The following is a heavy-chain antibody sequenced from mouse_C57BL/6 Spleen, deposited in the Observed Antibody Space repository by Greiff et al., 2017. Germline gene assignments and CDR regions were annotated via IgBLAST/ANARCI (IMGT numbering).Heavy chain of an antibody. CDR1: GYTFTDYY. Sequence: VQLQQSGPVLVKPGASVKMSCKASGYTFTDYYMNWVKQSHGKSLEWIGVINPYNGGTSYNQKFKGQATLTVDKSSSTAYMELNSLTSEDSAVEYCARRGLGRALDYWGKGTSVTVSS. J-gene: IGHJ4*01. D-gene: IGHD4-1*01. CDR3: ARRGLGRALDY. V-gene: IGHV1-19*01. CDR2: INPYNGGT.